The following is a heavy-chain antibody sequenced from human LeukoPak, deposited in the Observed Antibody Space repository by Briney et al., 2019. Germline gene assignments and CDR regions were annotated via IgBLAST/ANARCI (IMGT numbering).Heavy chain of an antibody. D-gene: IGHD6-19*01. Sequence: GGSLRLSCAASGFTFTSYWMHWVRQGPGKGLVWVSRIDSDGSSTNYADSVKGRFTISRDNVKNTLYLQMNSLTAEDTAVYYCARDAVNWGQGTLVTVSS. CDR3: ARDAVN. CDR1: GFTFTSYW. J-gene: IGHJ4*02. CDR2: IDSDGSST. V-gene: IGHV3-74*01.